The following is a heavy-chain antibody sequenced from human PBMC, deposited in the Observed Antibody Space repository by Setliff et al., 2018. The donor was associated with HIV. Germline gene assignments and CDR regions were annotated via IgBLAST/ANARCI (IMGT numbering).Heavy chain of an antibody. CDR2: IYYSGST. CDR3: ARDRVVRGVITTYYYMDV. D-gene: IGHD3-10*01. Sequence: ETLSLTCAVSGGSISSHYWSWIRQPPGKGLEWIGYIYYSGSTNYNPSLKSRVTISVDTSKNQFSLKLSSVTAADTAVYYCARDRVVRGVITTYYYMDVWGKGTTVTVSS. CDR1: GGSISSHY. J-gene: IGHJ6*03. V-gene: IGHV4-59*11.